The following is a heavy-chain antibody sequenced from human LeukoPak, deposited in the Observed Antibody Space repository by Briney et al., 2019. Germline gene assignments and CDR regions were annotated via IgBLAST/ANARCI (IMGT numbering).Heavy chain of an antibody. V-gene: IGHV1-18*01. CDR2: INTYNGNT. CDR1: GYTFTTYG. Sequence: ASVKVSCKTFGYTFTTYGISWVRQAPGQGLEWMGWINTYNGNTNYAQKFQGRVTMTTETSTSTAYMELRSLRSNDTAVYYCARGRNYNILTGFPRGHNWFDPWGQGTLVTVSS. CDR3: ARGRNYNILTGFPRGHNWFDP. D-gene: IGHD3-9*01. J-gene: IGHJ5*02.